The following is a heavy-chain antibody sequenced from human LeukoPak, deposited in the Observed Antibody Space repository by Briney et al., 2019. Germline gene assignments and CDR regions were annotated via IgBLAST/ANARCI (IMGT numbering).Heavy chain of an antibody. J-gene: IGHJ4*02. CDR1: GFTFSSYS. D-gene: IGHD2-21*01. CDR3: ARDSRLIVVSD. CDR2: ISSSSSYI. V-gene: IGHV3-21*01. Sequence: PGGSLRLSCAPSGFTFSSYSMNWVRQAPGKGLEWVSSISSSSSYIYYADSVKGRFTISRDNAKNSLYLQMNSLRAEDTAVYYCARDSRLIVVSDWGQGTLVTVSS.